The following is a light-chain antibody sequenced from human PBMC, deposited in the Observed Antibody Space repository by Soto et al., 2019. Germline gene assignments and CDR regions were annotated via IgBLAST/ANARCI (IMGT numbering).Light chain of an antibody. Sequence: QAVVTQPASVSGSPGQSITISCTGTSSDVGGYNYVSWYQQHPGKAPKLMIYEVNNRPSGVSNRFSGSKSGNTASLTISGLQAEDEADYYCSSYTRSSTTVFGGGTKLTVL. V-gene: IGLV2-14*01. J-gene: IGLJ3*02. CDR2: EVN. CDR3: SSYTRSSTTV. CDR1: SSDVGGYNY.